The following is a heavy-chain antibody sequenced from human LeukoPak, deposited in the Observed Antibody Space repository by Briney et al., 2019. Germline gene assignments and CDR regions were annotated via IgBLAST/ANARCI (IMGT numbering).Heavy chain of an antibody. CDR3: ARGGVAPPLSNYYYYYYMDV. J-gene: IGHJ6*03. CDR1: GGTFSSYA. CDR2: IIPIFGTA. Sequence: SVKVSCKASGGTFSSYAISWVRQAPGQGLEWMGGIIPIFGTANYAQKFQGRVTITADESTSTAYMELSSLRSEDTAVYYCARGGVAPPLSNYYYYYYMDVWGKGTTVTVSS. V-gene: IGHV1-69*13. D-gene: IGHD2-15*01.